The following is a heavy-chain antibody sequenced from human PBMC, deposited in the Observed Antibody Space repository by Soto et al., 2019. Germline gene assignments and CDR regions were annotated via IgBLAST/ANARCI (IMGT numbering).Heavy chain of an antibody. J-gene: IGHJ6*02. CDR3: ARDRYYGSGTYYNFYSGMDV. CDR2: ILYSGTT. D-gene: IGHD3-10*01. Sequence: TLSLTCTVYGDPIKRDDYYWSWIRQPPGKGLAWIGYILYSGTTYYTPSLQSRVTVSLDTSKNHFSLKLSSVTPAYTAVYYCARDRYYGSGTYYNFYSGMDVWGQGTTVTVSS. CDR1: GDPIKRDDYY. V-gene: IGHV4-30-4*01.